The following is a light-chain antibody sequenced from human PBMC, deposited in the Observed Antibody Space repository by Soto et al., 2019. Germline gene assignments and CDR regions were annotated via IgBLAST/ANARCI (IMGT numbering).Light chain of an antibody. V-gene: IGKV3-20*01. CDR1: QSVSSSY. J-gene: IGKJ1*01. Sequence: EIVLTQSPGTLSLSPGGRSTLSCRASQSVSSSYLAWYQQKPGQSPRLLIYGASSRATGIPDRFSGSGSGTDFTLTIRRLEPEDFAVYYCQQYKTFGQGTKVDIK. CDR2: GAS. CDR3: QQYKT.